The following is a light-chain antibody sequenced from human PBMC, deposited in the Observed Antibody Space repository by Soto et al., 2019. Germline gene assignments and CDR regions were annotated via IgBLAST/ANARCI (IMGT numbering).Light chain of an antibody. J-gene: IGKJ4*01. CDR2: DAS. CDR3: QQCSSWPLLWT. CDR1: QSVSSS. Sequence: DIVLTQSPATLSLSPGERATLSCRASQSVSSSLAWYQQKPGQAPRLLIYDASNRATGIPARFSGSGVGTDFTLTIISLELEDFAVYYCQQCSSWPLLWTFGGGTKVEIK. V-gene: IGKV3-11*01.